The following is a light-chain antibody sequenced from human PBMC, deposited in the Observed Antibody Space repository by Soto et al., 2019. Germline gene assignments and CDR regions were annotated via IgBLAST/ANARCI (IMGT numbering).Light chain of an antibody. V-gene: IGKV1-27*01. Sequence: DIQMSQSPSSLSASVGDRVTITCRASQGISNHLAWYQPKPGKVPNLLIYAASTLQSGVPSRFSGSGSGTEFTLTISSLQPEDVATYYCQKYNSAPLTFGQGTKVEIK. CDR2: AAS. CDR1: QGISNH. CDR3: QKYNSAPLT. J-gene: IGKJ1*01.